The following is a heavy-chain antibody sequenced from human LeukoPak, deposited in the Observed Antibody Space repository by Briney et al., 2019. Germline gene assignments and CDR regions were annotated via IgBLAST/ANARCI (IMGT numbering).Heavy chain of an antibody. D-gene: IGHD1-26*01. V-gene: IGHV4/OR15-8*02. CDR2: NSLSGQT. CDR1: GGSIRSTNW. Sequence: SQTLSLTCGVSGGSIRSTNWWSWVRQPPGQGLEWIGENSLSGQTNSHPSLNGRVTMSLDEPRNQLSLTLTSVTAADTAIYYCTRESGAFSPFGFWGQGTLVTVSS. J-gene: IGHJ4*02. CDR3: TRESGAFSPFGF.